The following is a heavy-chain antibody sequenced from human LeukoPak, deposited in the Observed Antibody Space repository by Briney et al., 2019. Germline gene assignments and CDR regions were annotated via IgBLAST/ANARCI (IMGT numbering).Heavy chain of an antibody. CDR3: ARARYCSGGTCRMWDY. CDR1: GFIFSSYW. D-gene: IGHD2-15*01. V-gene: IGHV3-7*04. CDR2: IKQDGSEK. Sequence: PGGSLRPSCAASGFIFSSYWMTWVRQAPGKGLEWVANIKQDGSEKYYVDSVKGRFTISRDNAKNSLYLQMNSLRAEDTAVYYCARARYCSGGTCRMWDYWGQGTLLTVSS. J-gene: IGHJ4*02.